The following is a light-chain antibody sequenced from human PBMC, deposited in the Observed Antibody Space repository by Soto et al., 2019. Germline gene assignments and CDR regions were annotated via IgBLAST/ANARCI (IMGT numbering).Light chain of an antibody. CDR2: AAS. Sequence: VHMTQSRSSLSASLGDTVTIXCRASQSSSSYLNWYQQKPGPAPQLLIYAASSLKSVVTSRFGGSGCGTDFILTISILQPEDFATYYCQQSYSTRTFGQGTKVDI. J-gene: IGKJ1*01. V-gene: IGKV1-39*01. CDR1: QSSSSY. CDR3: QQSYSTRT.